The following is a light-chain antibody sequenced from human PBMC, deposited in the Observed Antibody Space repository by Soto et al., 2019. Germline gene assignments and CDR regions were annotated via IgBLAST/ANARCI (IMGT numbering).Light chain of an antibody. V-gene: IGLV2-14*01. Sequence: QSVLTQPASVSGSPGQSITISCTGTSSDVGGYNYVSWYQQHPDKVPKLMIYEVSNRPSGVSNRFSGSKSGNTASLTISGLQAEDEADYYCSSFVGGNTYVFGTGTKLTVL. J-gene: IGLJ1*01. CDR3: SSFVGGNTYV. CDR1: SSDVGGYNY. CDR2: EVS.